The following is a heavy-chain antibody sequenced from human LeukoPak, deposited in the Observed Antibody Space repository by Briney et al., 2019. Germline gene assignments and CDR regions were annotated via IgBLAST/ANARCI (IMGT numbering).Heavy chain of an antibody. Sequence: GASVKVSFKASGYTFTSYYMHWVRQAPGQGLEWMGIINPSGGSTSYAQKFQGRVTMTRDTSTSTVYMELSSLRSEDTAVYYCARVGATSGYDYHYYGMDVWGKGTTVTVSS. J-gene: IGHJ6*04. V-gene: IGHV1-46*01. CDR2: INPSGGST. CDR3: ARVGATSGYDYHYYGMDV. CDR1: GYTFTSYY. D-gene: IGHD5-12*01.